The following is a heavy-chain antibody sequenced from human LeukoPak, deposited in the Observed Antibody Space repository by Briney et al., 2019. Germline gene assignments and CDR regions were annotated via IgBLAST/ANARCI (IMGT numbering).Heavy chain of an antibody. J-gene: IGHJ4*02. CDR1: GGSISSSNW. Sequence: SQTLSLTCAVSGGSISSSNWWSWVRQPPGKGLEWIGEINHSGSTNYNPSLKSRVTISVDTSKNQFSLNLSSVTAADTAVYYCARPYSSSMYYFDYWGQGTLVTVSS. D-gene: IGHD6-6*01. CDR2: INHSGST. CDR3: ARPYSSSMYYFDY. V-gene: IGHV4-4*02.